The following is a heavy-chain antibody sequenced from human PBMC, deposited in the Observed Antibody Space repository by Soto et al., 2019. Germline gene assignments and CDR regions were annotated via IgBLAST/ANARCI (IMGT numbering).Heavy chain of an antibody. CDR3: TASSRTGGRLDF. D-gene: IGHD6-13*01. V-gene: IGHV1-8*01. Sequence: ASVKVSCKASGYTFTSWDVYWVRQAAGQGLEWMGYMNPRSGNTGYEQKFQGRVTMTRDTSISTAYMELSSLTSDDTAVYYCTASSRTGGRLDFRGPRTPVTVSS. CDR1: GYTFTSWD. J-gene: IGHJ4*01. CDR2: MNPRSGNT.